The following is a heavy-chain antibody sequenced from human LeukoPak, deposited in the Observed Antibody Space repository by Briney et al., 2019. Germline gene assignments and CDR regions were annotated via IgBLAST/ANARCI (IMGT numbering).Heavy chain of an antibody. CDR1: GVSNSSYY. Sequence: SETLSLTCTVSGVSNSSYYWSWIQQPPGKGLEWIGYIFYSGNTNYNPSLKSRVTISVDTSKNQFSLKLSSVTAADTAVYYCARFDYYDSSGYIQQWGQGTLVTVSS. CDR3: ARFDYYDSSGYIQQ. V-gene: IGHV4-59*12. D-gene: IGHD3-22*01. CDR2: IFYSGNT. J-gene: IGHJ1*01.